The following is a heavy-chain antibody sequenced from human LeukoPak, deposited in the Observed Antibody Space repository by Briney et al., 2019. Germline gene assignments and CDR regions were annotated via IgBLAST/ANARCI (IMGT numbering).Heavy chain of an antibody. J-gene: IGHJ4*02. D-gene: IGHD1-7*01. Sequence: GGSLSLSSAASGFTFSNAWMSWVRRAPGKGLEWIGRIKSKSDGGTTVYSTPVKGRFTISRDDSKNTRYLQMNRLKTEDTALYYCNTGGTPDYWGRGTLVTVSS. CDR1: GFTFSNAW. CDR3: NTGGTPDY. V-gene: IGHV3-15*01. CDR2: IKSKSDGGTT.